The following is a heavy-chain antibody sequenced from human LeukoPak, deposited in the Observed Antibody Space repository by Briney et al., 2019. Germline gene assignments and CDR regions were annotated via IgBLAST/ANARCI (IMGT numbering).Heavy chain of an antibody. J-gene: IGHJ6*02. CDR2: ISYDGSNK. D-gene: IGHD6-19*01. CDR3: AREQWLGVNGMDV. Sequence: GGSLRLSCAASGFTFSSYAMHWVRQAPGKGLEWVAVISYDGSNKYYADSVKGRFTISRDNSKNTLYLQMNSLRAEDTAVYYCAREQWLGVNGMDVWGQGTTVTVSS. V-gene: IGHV3-30*04. CDR1: GFTFSSYA.